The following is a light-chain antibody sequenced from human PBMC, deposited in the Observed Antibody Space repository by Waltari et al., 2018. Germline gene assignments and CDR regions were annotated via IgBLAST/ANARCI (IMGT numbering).Light chain of an antibody. Sequence: DIVLTQSPDSLSVSLGGRATINCKSSQSLLYSSNNQNYLAWFQQKPGQPPNLRIYWASTRESGVPDRFSGSGSGTDFTLTISSLQAEDVAVYYCQQYYSSPISFGQGTRLEIK. CDR3: QQYYSSPIS. J-gene: IGKJ5*01. CDR2: WAS. V-gene: IGKV4-1*01. CDR1: QSLLYSSNNQNY.